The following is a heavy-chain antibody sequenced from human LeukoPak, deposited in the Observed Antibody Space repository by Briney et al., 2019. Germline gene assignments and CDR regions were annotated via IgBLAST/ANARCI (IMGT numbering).Heavy chain of an antibody. CDR3: ARHGGFYFDS. D-gene: IGHD3-16*01. CDR2: VYHSGSA. J-gene: IGHJ4*02. CDR1: DGSFIGDY. Sequence: SETLSLTCGVYDGSFIGDYWSWIRQSPGMGLERIGQVYHSGSANYNPSLRSRVTISIDTSKKQFSLKLNSVTATDTAVYYCARHGGFYFDSWGQGTLVTVSS. V-gene: IGHV4-34*01.